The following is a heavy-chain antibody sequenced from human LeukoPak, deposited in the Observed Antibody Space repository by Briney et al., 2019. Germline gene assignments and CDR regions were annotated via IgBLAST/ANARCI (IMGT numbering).Heavy chain of an antibody. J-gene: IGHJ6*03. Sequence: ASVKVSCKASGYTFTGYYMHWVRQAPGQGLEWMGWINPNSGGTNYAQKFQGRVTMTRDTSISTAYMELSRLRSDDTAVYYCARGDFGVVWYYMDVWGKGTTVTVSS. CDR2: INPNSGGT. D-gene: IGHD3-3*01. V-gene: IGHV1-2*02. CDR3: ARGDFGVVWYYMDV. CDR1: GYTFTGYY.